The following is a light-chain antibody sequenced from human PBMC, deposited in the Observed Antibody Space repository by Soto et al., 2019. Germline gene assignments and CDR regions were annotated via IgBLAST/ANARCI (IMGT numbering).Light chain of an antibody. CDR2: TNN. Sequence: QSVLTQPPSASGTPGQGVTISCSGSSSNIGSNSVNWYLQLPGTAPKLLIYTNNQRPSGVPDRFSGSKSGTSASLAINGLQSEDEAEYYCAAWDDSLNGYVFGTGTKLTVL. J-gene: IGLJ1*01. CDR3: AAWDDSLNGYV. V-gene: IGLV1-44*01. CDR1: SSNIGSNS.